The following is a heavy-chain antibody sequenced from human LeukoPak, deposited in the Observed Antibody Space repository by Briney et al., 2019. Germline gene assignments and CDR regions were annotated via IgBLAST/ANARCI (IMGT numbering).Heavy chain of an antibody. J-gene: IGHJ4*02. V-gene: IGHV4-34*01. CDR2: INHSGST. Sequence: SETLSLTCAVSGGSFSGYYWSWIRQPPGKGLEWIGEINHSGSTNYNPSLKSRVTISVDTSKNQFSLKLSSVTAADTAVYYCARGSPYYYDSSGYYYFDYWGQGTLVTVSS. CDR1: GGSFSGYY. CDR3: ARGSPYYYDSSGYYYFDY. D-gene: IGHD3-22*01.